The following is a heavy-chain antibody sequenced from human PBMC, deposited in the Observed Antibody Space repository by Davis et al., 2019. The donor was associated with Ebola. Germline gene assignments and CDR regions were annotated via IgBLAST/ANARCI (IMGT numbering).Heavy chain of an antibody. Sequence: PGGSLRLSCAASGFTFSSYSMNWVRQAPGKGLEWVSYISSSSNTIYYADSVKGRFTISRDNAKNSLYLQMNSLRDEDTAVYYCARGEKCGGDCYPSIWYFDLWGRGTLVTVSS. D-gene: IGHD2-21*02. V-gene: IGHV3-48*02. CDR3: ARGEKCGGDCYPSIWYFDL. CDR1: GFTFSSYS. J-gene: IGHJ2*01. CDR2: ISSSSNTI.